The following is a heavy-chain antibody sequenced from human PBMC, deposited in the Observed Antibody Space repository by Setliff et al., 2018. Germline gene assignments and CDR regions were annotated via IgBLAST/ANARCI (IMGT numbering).Heavy chain of an antibody. CDR2: INHSGST. D-gene: IGHD4-17*01. V-gene: IGHV4-34*01. CDR3: AKDPSFTDYGDYPSLWFDP. J-gene: IGHJ5*02. CDR1: GGSFSGYS. Sequence: PSETLSLTCAVYGGSFSGYSWSWIRQPPRKGLEWIGKINHSGSTNYNPSLKSRVSISIDTSKTHFSLNLRSVTTTDTAVYSCAKDPSFTDYGDYPSLWFDPWGQGTLVTVSS.